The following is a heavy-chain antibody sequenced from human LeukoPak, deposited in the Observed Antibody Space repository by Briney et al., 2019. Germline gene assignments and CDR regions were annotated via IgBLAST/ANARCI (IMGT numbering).Heavy chain of an antibody. Sequence: SETLSLTCAVSGYSISSGYYWGWIRQPPGKGLEWIGNVYHSGSTYYNPSLKSRVTISVDTSKNQFSLKLSSVTAADTAVYYCARLVRGLGSGWYRGAFDIWGQGTMVTVSS. D-gene: IGHD6-19*01. J-gene: IGHJ3*02. CDR2: VYHSGST. CDR1: GYSISSGYY. V-gene: IGHV4-38-2*01. CDR3: ARLVRGLGSGWYRGAFDI.